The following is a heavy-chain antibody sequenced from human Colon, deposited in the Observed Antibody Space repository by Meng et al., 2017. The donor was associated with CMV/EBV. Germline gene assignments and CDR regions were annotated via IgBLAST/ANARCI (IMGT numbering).Heavy chain of an antibody. CDR1: FIFSNAW. D-gene: IGHD3-3*01. V-gene: IGHV3-15*01. J-gene: IGHJ4*02. CDR3: TTDPPTIFGVVTPQG. CDR2: IKSKTAGGTT. Sequence: FIFSNAWMSWVRQAPGKGLEWVGRIKSKTAGGTTDYGAPVKDRFIISSDDSKNTLYLQMNSLKTEDTAVYFCTTDPPTIFGVVTPQGWGQGTLVTVSS.